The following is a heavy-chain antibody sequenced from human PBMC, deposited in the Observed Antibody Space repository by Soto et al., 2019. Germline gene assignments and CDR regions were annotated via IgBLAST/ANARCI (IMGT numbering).Heavy chain of an antibody. V-gene: IGHV1-8*01. J-gene: IGHJ5*02. D-gene: IGHD2-2*01. CDR2: MNPNSGNT. CDR3: ARGSSVVVVLYDNWFDP. CDR1: GYTFTSYD. Sequence: ASVKVSCKASGYTFTSYDINWVRQATGQGLEWMGWMNPNSGNTGYAQKFQGRVTMTRNTSISTAYMELSSLRSEDTAVYYCARGSSVVVVLYDNWFDPWGQGTLVTVSS.